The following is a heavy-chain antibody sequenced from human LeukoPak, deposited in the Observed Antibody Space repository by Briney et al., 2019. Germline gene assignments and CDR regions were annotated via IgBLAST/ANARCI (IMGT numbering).Heavy chain of an antibody. CDR3: ARTTNYYHGTDV. Sequence: ASVKVSCKASGYSFTGHYIHWVRQAPGQGLEWMGWINPSSGGTNYAQKFQGCVTMTRDMSINTAYMELSRLTSDDTAVYYCARTTNYYHGTDVWGQGTTVTVSS. J-gene: IGHJ6*02. D-gene: IGHD1-1*01. CDR2: INPSSGGT. CDR1: GYSFTGHY. V-gene: IGHV1-2*04.